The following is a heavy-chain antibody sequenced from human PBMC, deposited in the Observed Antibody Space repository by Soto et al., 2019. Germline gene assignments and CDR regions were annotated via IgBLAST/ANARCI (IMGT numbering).Heavy chain of an antibody. CDR3: ARDSRHRSSGYDNSGYYHKFDY. CDR1: GVSISRDY. D-gene: IGHD3-22*01. CDR2: IDDSGSA. V-gene: IGHV4-59*01. Sequence: QVQLQESGPGLVKPSETLSLTCTVSGVSISRDYWNWIRQPPGKGLEWIGYIDDSGSANYHPSLTGRVKIYIDTSKSRFSLKLTYVTATYTAVYYCARDSRHRSSGYDNSGYYHKFDYWGQGTLVAVSS. J-gene: IGHJ4*02.